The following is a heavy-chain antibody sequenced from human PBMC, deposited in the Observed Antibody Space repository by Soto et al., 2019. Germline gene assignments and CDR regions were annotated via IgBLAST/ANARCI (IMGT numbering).Heavy chain of an antibody. Sequence: GGSLRLSCSASGFTFSSYAMHWVRQAPGKGLEYVSAISSNGGSTYYADSVKGRFTISRDNSKNTLYLQMSSLRAEDTAVYYCVKAEQWLALSYFDYWGQGTLVTVSS. J-gene: IGHJ4*02. CDR3: VKAEQWLALSYFDY. CDR1: GFTFSSYA. CDR2: ISSNGGST. V-gene: IGHV3-64D*08. D-gene: IGHD6-19*01.